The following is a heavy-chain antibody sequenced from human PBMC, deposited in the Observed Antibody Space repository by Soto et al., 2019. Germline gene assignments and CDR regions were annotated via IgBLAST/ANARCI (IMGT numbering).Heavy chain of an antibody. Sequence: TLSLTCAVYGGSFSGSYWSWIRQPPGRGLEWIGEINHSGSTNYNPSLKSRVTISVDTSKNQFSLKLSSVTAADTAVYYCARERPYCSSTSCYRSYYYYYYYMDVWDKGTTVTVSS. CDR3: ARERPYCSSTSCYRSYYYYYYYMDV. CDR1: GGSFSGSY. J-gene: IGHJ6*03. D-gene: IGHD2-2*01. V-gene: IGHV4-34*01. CDR2: INHSGST.